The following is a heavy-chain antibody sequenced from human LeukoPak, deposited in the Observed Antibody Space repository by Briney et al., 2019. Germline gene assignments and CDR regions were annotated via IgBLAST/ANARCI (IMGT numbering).Heavy chain of an antibody. CDR3: GKDIGIASAPVFDS. Sequence: PGRSLRLSCAASGFTFSSYAMHWVRQAPGKGLEWVAVISYDGSNKYYADSVKGRFTISRDNSKNSLYLQMNSLRTEDTAFYYCGKDIGIASAPVFDSLGQGTLVTVSS. D-gene: IGHD6-6*01. V-gene: IGHV3-30-3*01. CDR1: GFTFSSYA. J-gene: IGHJ4*02. CDR2: ISYDGSNK.